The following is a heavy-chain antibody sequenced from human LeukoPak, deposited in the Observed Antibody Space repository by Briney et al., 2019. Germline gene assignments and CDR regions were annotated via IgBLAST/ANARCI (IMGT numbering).Heavy chain of an antibody. CDR3: VPLEAARLGYFDY. J-gene: IGHJ4*02. V-gene: IGHV3-30*02. D-gene: IGHD6-6*01. Sequence: GGSLRLSCAASGFTFSGYGMHWVRQAPGKGLEWVAFIRYDGSNKYYADSVKGRFTISRDNSKNTLYLQMNSLRAEDTAVYYCVPLEAARLGYFDYWGQGTLVTVSS. CDR1: GFTFSGYG. CDR2: IRYDGSNK.